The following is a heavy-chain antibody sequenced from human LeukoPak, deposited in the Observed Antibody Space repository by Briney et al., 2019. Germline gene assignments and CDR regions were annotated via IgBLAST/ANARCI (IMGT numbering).Heavy chain of an antibody. D-gene: IGHD6-6*01. CDR1: GYTFTGYY. CDR3: AREDSSSSGAFDI. J-gene: IGHJ3*02. V-gene: IGHV1-2*06. Sequence: ASVKVSCKXSGYTFTGYYMHWVRQAPGQGLEWMGQINPNSGGTNYAQKFQGRVTMTRDTSISTAYMELSRLRSDDTAVYYCAREDSSSSGAFDIWGQGTMVTVSS. CDR2: INPNSGGT.